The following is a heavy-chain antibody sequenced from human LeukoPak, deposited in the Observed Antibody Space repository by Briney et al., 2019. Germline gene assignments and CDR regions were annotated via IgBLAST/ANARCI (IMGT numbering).Heavy chain of an antibody. D-gene: IGHD3-22*01. V-gene: IGHV3-23*01. CDR1: GFTFSSYG. Sequence: GGSLRLSCAASGFTFSSYGMSWVRQAPGKGLEWVSAISGSGGSTYYADSVKGRFTISRDNSKNTLYLQMNSLRAEYTAVYYCAKAPVYYYDSSGRPRGDAFDIWGQGTMVTVSS. CDR3: AKAPVYYYDSSGRPRGDAFDI. J-gene: IGHJ3*02. CDR2: ISGSGGST.